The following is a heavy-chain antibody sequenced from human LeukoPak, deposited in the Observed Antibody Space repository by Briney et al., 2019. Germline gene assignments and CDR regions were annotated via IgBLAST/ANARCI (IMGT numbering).Heavy chain of an antibody. CDR2: TSGSGGST. V-gene: IGHV3-23*01. J-gene: IGHJ4*02. Sequence: GGSLRLSCAASGFTFSSYAMSWVRQVPGKGLEWVSATSGSGGSTYYADSVKGRFTISRDNSKNTLYLQMNSLRAEDTAVYYCAPGGGYYDSSGYYDYWGQGTLVTVSS. CDR3: APGGGYYDSSGYYDY. CDR1: GFTFSSYA. D-gene: IGHD3-22*01.